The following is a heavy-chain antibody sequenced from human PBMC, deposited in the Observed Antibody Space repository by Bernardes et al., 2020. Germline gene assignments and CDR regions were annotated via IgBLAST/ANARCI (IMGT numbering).Heavy chain of an antibody. CDR1: GGSISSSGFY. V-gene: IGHV4-39*01. D-gene: IGHD6-19*01. CDR2: LYYSGST. CDR3: ARRWPDAVSFDY. Sequence: TLSLTCTVSGGSISSSGFYWAWIRRPPGKGLEWIGSLYYSGSTYFNPSLENRVTLSVDTSKNQFYLKLMSVTAADTAVYFCARRWPDAVSFDYWGQGTLVTVSS. J-gene: IGHJ4*02.